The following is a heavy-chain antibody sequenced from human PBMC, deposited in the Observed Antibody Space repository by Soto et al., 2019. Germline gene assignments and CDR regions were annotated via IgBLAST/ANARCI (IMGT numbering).Heavy chain of an antibody. J-gene: IGHJ4*02. CDR3: ARDRADPYDFWSGYSLDY. CDR2: IKQDGSEK. CDR1: GFNFSSYW. V-gene: IGHV3-7*01. D-gene: IGHD3-3*01. Sequence: EVQLVESGGGLVQPGGSLRLSYAASGFNFSSYWMSWVRQAPGKGLEWVANIKQDGSEKYYVDSVKGRFTISRDNAKNSLYLQMNSLRAEDTAVYYCARDRADPYDFWSGYSLDYRGQGTLVTVSS.